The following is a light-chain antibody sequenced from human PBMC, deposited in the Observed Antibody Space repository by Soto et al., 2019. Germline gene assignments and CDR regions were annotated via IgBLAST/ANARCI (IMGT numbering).Light chain of an antibody. V-gene: IGLV2-11*01. CDR3: CSYAGSYTVV. CDR2: DVS. Sequence: QSALTQPRSVSGSPGQSVTISCTGTGSDVGGYNFVSWYQQFPGKAPKLMIYDVSKRPSGFPDRFSGSKSGNTASLTISGLQAEDDADYYCCSYAGSYTVVFGGGTKLTVL. J-gene: IGLJ3*02. CDR1: GSDVGGYNF.